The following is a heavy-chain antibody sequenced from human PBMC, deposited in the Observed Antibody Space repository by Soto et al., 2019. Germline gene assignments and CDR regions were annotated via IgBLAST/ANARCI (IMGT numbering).Heavy chain of an antibody. Sequence: ASVKVSCKASGYTFTSYDINWVRQATGQGLEWMGWMNPNSGNTGYAQKFQGRVTMTRNTSISTAYMELSSLRSEDTAVYYCERSRSXRFLEWLSSYDMDVWGKGTTVTVSS. CDR1: GYTFTSYD. CDR2: MNPNSGNT. V-gene: IGHV1-8*01. J-gene: IGHJ6*03. D-gene: IGHD3-3*01. CDR3: ERSRSXRFLEWLSSYDMDV.